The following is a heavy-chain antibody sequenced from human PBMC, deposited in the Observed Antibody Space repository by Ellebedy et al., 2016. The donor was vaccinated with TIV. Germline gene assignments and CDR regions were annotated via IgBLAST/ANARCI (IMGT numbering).Heavy chain of an antibody. CDR3: ATDDEAG. D-gene: IGHD6-19*01. V-gene: IGHV3-23*01. CDR2: ISRSGSST. Sequence: GESLKISXAASGFTFSSYAMTWVRQAPGKGLEWVSTISRSGSSTYYADSVKGRFTISRDNSKNTLYLQMNSLRAEDTAVYYCATDDEAGWGQGTLVTVSS. CDR1: GFTFSSYA. J-gene: IGHJ4*02.